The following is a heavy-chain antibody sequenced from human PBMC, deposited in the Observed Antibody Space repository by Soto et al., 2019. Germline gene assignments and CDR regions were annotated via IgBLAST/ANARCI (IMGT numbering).Heavy chain of an antibody. Sequence: QVQLQESGPGLVKPSETLSLTCAVSGASVSSIGFHWGRMRQRPGQGLEGIGSIYEAGTTIYNPTLTSPVTISAETSTNHLPRRLTSVTAADTAVYYCARRGSGHTFDYWGQGTLVTVSS. CDR2: IYEAGTT. D-gene: IGHD3-10*01. V-gene: IGHV4-39*01. CDR3: ARRGSGHTFDY. CDR1: GASVSSIGFH. J-gene: IGHJ4*02.